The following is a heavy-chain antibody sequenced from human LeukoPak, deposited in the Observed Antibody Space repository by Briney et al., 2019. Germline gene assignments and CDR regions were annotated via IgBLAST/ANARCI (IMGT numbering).Heavy chain of an antibody. J-gene: IGHJ5*02. CDR3: AREGREDCTNGVCYTGNWYDP. CDR2: IYHSGST. V-gene: IGHV4-30-2*01. Sequence: SETLSLTCTVSGGSISSGGYSWSWIRQPPGKGLEWIGYIYHSGSTYYNPSLKSRVTISVDRSKNQFSLKLSSVTAADTAVYYCAREGREDCTNGVCYTGNWYDPWGQGTLVTVSS. CDR1: GGSISSGGYS. D-gene: IGHD2-8*01.